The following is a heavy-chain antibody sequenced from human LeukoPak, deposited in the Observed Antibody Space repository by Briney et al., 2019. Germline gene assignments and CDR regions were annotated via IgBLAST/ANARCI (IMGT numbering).Heavy chain of an antibody. J-gene: IGHJ4*02. CDR1: GFTFDDYA. V-gene: IGHV3-43D*04. CDR3: ARSVQWLPY. Sequence: GGSLRLSCAASGFTFDDYAMHWVRQAPGKGLEWVSLISWDGGSTYYADSVKGRFTISRDNAENSLYLQMNSLRAEDTAIYYCARSVQWLPYWGQGTLVTVSS. D-gene: IGHD6-19*01. CDR2: ISWDGGST.